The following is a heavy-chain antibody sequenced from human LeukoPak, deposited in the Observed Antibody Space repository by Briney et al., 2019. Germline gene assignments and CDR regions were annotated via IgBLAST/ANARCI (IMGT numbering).Heavy chain of an antibody. V-gene: IGHV1-46*01. CDR1: GYTFTSYY. J-gene: IGHJ4*02. CDR2: INPSGGST. D-gene: IGHD5-12*01. CDR3: ARVPYGGYLEYYFDY. Sequence: ALVKVSCKASGYTFTSYYMHWVRQAPGQGLEWVGIINPSGGSTSYAQKFQGRVTMTRDTSTSTVYMELSSLRSEDTAVYYCARVPYGGYLEYYFDYWGQGTLVTVSS.